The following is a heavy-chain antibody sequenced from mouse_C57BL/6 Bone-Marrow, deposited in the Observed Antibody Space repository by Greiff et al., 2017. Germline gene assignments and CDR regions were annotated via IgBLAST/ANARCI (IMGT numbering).Heavy chain of an antibody. V-gene: IGHV1-81*01. Sequence: QVQLKESGAELARPGASVTLSCKASGYTFTSYGISWVKQRTGQGLEWIGEIYPRSGNTYYNEKFKGKATLTADKSSNTAYMELRSLTSEDSAVYFCARSLYDYGTWFAYRGQGNLVTVSA. D-gene: IGHD2-4*01. CDR2: IYPRSGNT. CDR3: ARSLYDYGTWFAY. J-gene: IGHJ3*01. CDR1: GYTFTSYG.